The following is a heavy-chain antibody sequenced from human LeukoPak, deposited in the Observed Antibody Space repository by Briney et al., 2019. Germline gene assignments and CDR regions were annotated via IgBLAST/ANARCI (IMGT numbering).Heavy chain of an antibody. Sequence: ASVKVSCKASRYIFTNYYMHWVRQAPGQGLEWMGIINPSGGATSYSQMFQGRVTLTRDTSTNTVYMELSNLRFEDTAVYFCARATLSDFYFNYWGQGTLVTVSS. CDR3: ARATLSDFYFNY. CDR2: INPSGGAT. J-gene: IGHJ4*02. CDR1: RYIFTNYY. V-gene: IGHV1-46*01.